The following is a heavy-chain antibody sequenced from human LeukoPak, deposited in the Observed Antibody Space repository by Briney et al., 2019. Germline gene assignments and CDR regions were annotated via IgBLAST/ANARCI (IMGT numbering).Heavy chain of an antibody. D-gene: IGHD2-2*01. CDR1: GFTLSKHW. J-gene: IGHJ4*02. V-gene: IGHV3-74*01. Sequence: GGPLRLSCAASGFTLSKHWMTWVRQAPGKGLVWVSRINSDGSSTSYADSVKGRFTISRDNSKNTLYLQMNSLRAEDTAVYYCARVPSGYCSSTSCYPSYWGQGTLVTVSS. CDR2: INSDGSST. CDR3: ARVPSGYCSSTSCYPSY.